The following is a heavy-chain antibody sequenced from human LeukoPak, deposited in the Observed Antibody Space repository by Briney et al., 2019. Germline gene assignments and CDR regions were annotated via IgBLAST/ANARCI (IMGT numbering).Heavy chain of an antibody. D-gene: IGHD6-13*01. Sequence: SETLSLTCTVSGGSISSYYWSWIRQPPGKGLEWIGYIYYSGSTNYNPSLKSRVTISVDTSKNQFSLKLSSVTAADTAVYYCARGHSSSWWRGYYYYMDVWGKGTTVTVSS. J-gene: IGHJ6*03. CDR1: GGSISSYY. V-gene: IGHV4-59*01. CDR2: IYYSGST. CDR3: ARGHSSSWWRGYYYYMDV.